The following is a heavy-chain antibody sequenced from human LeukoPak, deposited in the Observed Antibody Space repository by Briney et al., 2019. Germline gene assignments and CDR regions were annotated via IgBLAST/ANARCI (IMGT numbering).Heavy chain of an antibody. D-gene: IGHD3-10*01. V-gene: IGHV3-30*02. J-gene: IGHJ4*02. CDR2: IRYDGSNK. CDR3: AKFVAGYYGSGSYYNSYFDY. Sequence: GGSLRLSCAASGFTFSSYGMHWVRQAPGKGLEWVAFIRYDGSNKYYADSVKGRFTISRDNSKNTLYLQMNSLRAEDTAVYYCAKFVAGYYGSGSYYNSYFDYWGQGTLVTVSS. CDR1: GFTFSSYG.